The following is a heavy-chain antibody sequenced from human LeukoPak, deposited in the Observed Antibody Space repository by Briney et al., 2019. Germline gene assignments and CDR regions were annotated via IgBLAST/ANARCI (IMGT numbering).Heavy chain of an antibody. CDR3: ARGSSWYTPDY. D-gene: IGHD6-13*01. V-gene: IGHV1-69*13. CDR1: GGTFSSYA. J-gene: IGHJ4*02. Sequence: RASVKVSCKASGGTFSSYAISWVRQAPGQGLGWMGGIIPIFGTANYAQKFQGRVTITADESTSTAYMELSSLRSEDTAVYYCARGSSWYTPDYWGQGTLVTVSS. CDR2: IIPIFGTA.